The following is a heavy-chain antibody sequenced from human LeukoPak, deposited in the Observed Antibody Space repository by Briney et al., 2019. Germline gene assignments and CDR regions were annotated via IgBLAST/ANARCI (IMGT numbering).Heavy chain of an antibody. D-gene: IGHD3-16*02. J-gene: IGHJ3*02. Sequence: ASVKVSCKASGGTFSSCAISWVRQAPGLELEWMGGIIPIFGTANYAQKFQGRVTITADESTSTAYMELSSLRSEDTAVYYCARRYDYVWGSYRYSPGAFDIWGQGTMVTVSS. CDR3: ARRYDYVWGSYRYSPGAFDI. CDR2: IIPIFGTA. CDR1: GGTFSSCA. V-gene: IGHV1-69*01.